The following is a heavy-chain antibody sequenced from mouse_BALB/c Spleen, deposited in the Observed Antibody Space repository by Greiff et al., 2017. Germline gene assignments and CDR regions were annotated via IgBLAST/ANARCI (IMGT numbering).Heavy chain of an antibody. D-gene: IGHD2-1*01. CDR3: ARGDGNFLCFAY. CDR1: GYAFSSYW. J-gene: IGHJ3*01. CDR2: IYPGDGDT. Sequence: VQLQQSGAELVRPGSSVKISCKASGYAFSSYWMNWVKQRPGQGLEWIGQIYPGDGDTNYNGKFKGKATLTADKSSSTAYMQLSSLTSEDSAVYFCARGDGNFLCFAYWGQGTLVTVSA. V-gene: IGHV1-80*01.